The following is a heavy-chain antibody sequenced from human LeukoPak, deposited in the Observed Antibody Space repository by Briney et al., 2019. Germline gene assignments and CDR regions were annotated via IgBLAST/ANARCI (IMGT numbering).Heavy chain of an antibody. Sequence: SETLSLTCTVSGGSISSRSYYWGWLRQPPGKGLEWIGYIYYSGSTYYNPSLKSRVTISVDTSKNQFSLKLSSVTAADTAVYYCARVIGGDYVMGFDPWGQGTLVTVSS. J-gene: IGHJ5*02. CDR2: IYYSGST. CDR1: GGSISSRSYY. D-gene: IGHD4-17*01. CDR3: ARVIGGDYVMGFDP. V-gene: IGHV4-30-4*08.